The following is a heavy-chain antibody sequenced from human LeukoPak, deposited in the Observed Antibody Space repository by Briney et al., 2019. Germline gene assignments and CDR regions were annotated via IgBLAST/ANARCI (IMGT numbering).Heavy chain of an antibody. CDR2: IIPIFGTA. CDR1: GDTFSSYA. V-gene: IGHV1-69*13. J-gene: IGHJ3*02. CDR3: ARLSREARHWGDAFDI. Sequence: ASVKVSCKASGDTFSSYAISWVRQAPGQGLEWMGGIIPIFGTANYAQKFQGRVTITADESTSTAYMELSSLRSEDTAVYYCARLSREARHWGDAFDIWGQGTMVTVSS. D-gene: IGHD3-16*01.